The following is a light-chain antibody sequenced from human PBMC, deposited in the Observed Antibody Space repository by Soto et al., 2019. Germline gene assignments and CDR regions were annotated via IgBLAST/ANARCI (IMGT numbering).Light chain of an antibody. CDR1: SGHSSYA. CDR3: QTWGTGNVV. CDR2: LNSDGSH. Sequence: QSVLTQSPSASASLGASVKLTCTLSSGHSSYAIAWHQQQPEKGPRYLMKLNSDGSHSKGDGIPDRFSGSSSRAERYLTISSLQSEDEADYYCQTWGTGNVVFGGGTKLTVL. J-gene: IGLJ2*01. V-gene: IGLV4-69*01.